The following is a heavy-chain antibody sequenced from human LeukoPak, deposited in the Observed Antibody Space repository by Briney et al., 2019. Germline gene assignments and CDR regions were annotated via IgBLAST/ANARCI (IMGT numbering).Heavy chain of an antibody. J-gene: IGHJ4*02. CDR2: ISYDGSNK. CDR3: ATNSDYRFEY. CDR1: GFTFSSYG. D-gene: IGHD3-22*01. V-gene: IGHV3-30*03. Sequence: PGGSLRLSCAASGFTFSSYGMHWVRQAPAKGLEWVAIISYDGSNKYYADSVKGRFTISRDNSKNTLYLQMNSLRAEDTAVYYCATNSDYRFEYWGQGTLVTVSS.